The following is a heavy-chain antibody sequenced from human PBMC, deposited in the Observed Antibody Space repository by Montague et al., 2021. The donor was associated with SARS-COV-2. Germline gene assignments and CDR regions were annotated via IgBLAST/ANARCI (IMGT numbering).Heavy chain of an antibody. CDR3: ARDSRTDFDWLFPDSGSYYYYMDV. J-gene: IGHJ6*03. V-gene: IGHV4-59*01. CDR1: GGSISSYY. D-gene: IGHD3-9*01. Sequence: SETLSLTCTVSGGSISSYYWSWIRQPPGKGLEWIGYIYYSGSTNYNSSLKSRVTISVDTSRNQFSLKLSSVTAADTAVYYCARDSRTDFDWLFPDSGSYYYYMDVWGKGTTVTVSS. CDR2: IYYSGST.